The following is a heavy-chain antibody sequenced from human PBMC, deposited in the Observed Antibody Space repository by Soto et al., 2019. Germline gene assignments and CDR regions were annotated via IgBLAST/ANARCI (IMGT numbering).Heavy chain of an antibody. CDR1: GYTFTDYH. CDR3: ASQPPGPLEHFDP. Sequence: QVQLVQSGAEVKKPGASVKVSCKASGYTFTDYHMHWVRQAPGQGLEWLGWINPKSGGTDFAQNFQGRVTMTRDTSISTVYMELSSLRSDDTAVYYCASQPPGPLEHFDPWGQGTLVTVSS. D-gene: IGHD1-1*01. CDR2: INPKSGGT. J-gene: IGHJ5*02. V-gene: IGHV1-2*02.